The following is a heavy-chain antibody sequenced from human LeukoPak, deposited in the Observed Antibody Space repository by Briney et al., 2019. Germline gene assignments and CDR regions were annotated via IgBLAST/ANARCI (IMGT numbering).Heavy chain of an antibody. D-gene: IGHD5-18*01. CDR2: IKQDGSEK. Sequence: GGSLRLSCAASGFTFSSYWMSWVRQAPGKGLEWVAHIKQDGSEKYYVDSVKGRFTISRDNAKNSLYLQMNSLRAEDTAVYYCARVRATAMVTYAFDIWGQGTMVTVSS. CDR1: GFTFSSYW. V-gene: IGHV3-7*01. CDR3: ARVRATAMVTYAFDI. J-gene: IGHJ3*02.